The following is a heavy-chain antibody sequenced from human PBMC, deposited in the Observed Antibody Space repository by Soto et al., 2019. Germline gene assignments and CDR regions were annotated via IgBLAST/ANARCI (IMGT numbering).Heavy chain of an antibody. CDR2: ISYDGSNK. CDR3: AKDIENSGARSRGGFDY. D-gene: IGHD4-17*01. CDR1: GFTFSTYG. J-gene: IGHJ4*02. Sequence: QVQVVESGGGVVQPGRSLRLSCAAVSGFTFSTYGMHWVRQAPGKGPEWVAVISYDGSNKDYADSVKGRYSISRDNSKNPRYQQMNSLRVEDRGVNYWAKDIENSGARSRGGFDYWGQGTLVTVSS. V-gene: IGHV3-30*18.